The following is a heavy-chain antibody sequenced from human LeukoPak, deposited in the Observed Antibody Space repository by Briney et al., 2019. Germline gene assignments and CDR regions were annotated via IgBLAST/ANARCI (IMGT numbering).Heavy chain of an antibody. CDR1: GGSISSYY. V-gene: IGHV4-59*01. D-gene: IGHD6-13*01. Sequence: SETLSLTCTVSGGSISSYYWSWIRQPPGKGLEWIGYIYYSGSTNYNPSLKSRVTISVDTSKNQFSLKLSSVTAADTAVYYCARDVRGYSSSWYYFDYRGEGALVTVSS. CDR3: ARDVRGYSSSWYYFDY. J-gene: IGHJ4*02. CDR2: IYYSGST.